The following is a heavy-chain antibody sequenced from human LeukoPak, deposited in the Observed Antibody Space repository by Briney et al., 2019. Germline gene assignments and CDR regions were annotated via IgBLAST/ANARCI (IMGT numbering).Heavy chain of an antibody. V-gene: IGHV1-69*13. J-gene: IGHJ5*02. CDR3: ARGPEGRITIFGVVIYNWFDP. Sequence: SVKVSCKACGGTFSTYAISWVRQAPGQGLEWMGGIIPIFGTANYAQKYQGRVTITADESTSTAYVELSSLRSEDTAVYYCARGPEGRITIFGVVIYNWFDPWGQGTLVTVSS. CDR2: IIPIFGTA. D-gene: IGHD3-3*01. CDR1: GGTFSTYA.